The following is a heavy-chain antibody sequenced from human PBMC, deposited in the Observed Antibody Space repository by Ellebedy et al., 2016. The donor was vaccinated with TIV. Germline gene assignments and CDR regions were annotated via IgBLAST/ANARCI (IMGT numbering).Heavy chain of an antibody. J-gene: IGHJ3*02. CDR3: ARHVVAAASPMTYDAFDI. CDR2: IYYSGRT. D-gene: IGHD6-13*01. Sequence: MPSETLSLTCTVSGGSISSSSYYWGWIRQPPGKGLEWIGSIYYSGRTYYNPSLKSRVTISVDTSKNQFSLKLSSVTAADTAVYYCARHVVAAASPMTYDAFDIWGQGTMVTVSS. CDR1: GGSISSSSYY. V-gene: IGHV4-39*01.